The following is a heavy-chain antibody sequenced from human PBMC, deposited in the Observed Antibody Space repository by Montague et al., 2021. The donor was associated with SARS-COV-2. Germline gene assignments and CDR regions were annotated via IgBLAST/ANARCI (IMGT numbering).Heavy chain of an antibody. CDR2: IHHSGNT. Sequence: SETLSLTCAVSGRSISTDHYWGWIRQPPGKGLEWIGSIHHSGNTYYNPSLKSRLTISIDTSKNQFSLKLTSLTAADTAVYYCASRVAYHDYFDAWGQGTLVTVSS. V-gene: IGHV4-38-2*01. CDR3: ASRVAYHDYFDA. CDR1: GRSISTDHY. D-gene: IGHD2-2*01. J-gene: IGHJ5*02.